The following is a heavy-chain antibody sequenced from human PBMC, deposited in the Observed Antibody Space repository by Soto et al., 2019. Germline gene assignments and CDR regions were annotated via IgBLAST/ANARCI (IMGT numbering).Heavy chain of an antibody. CDR1: GFTFSSYG. Sequence: QVQLVESGGGVVQPGRSLRLSCAASGFTFSSYGMHWVRQAPGKGLEWVAVIWYDGSNKYYADSVKGRFTISRDNSKNTLYLQMNSLRAEDTAVYYCARDRQQLERDDYWGLGTLVTVSS. CDR3: ARDRQQLERDDY. D-gene: IGHD6-13*01. V-gene: IGHV3-33*01. J-gene: IGHJ4*02. CDR2: IWYDGSNK.